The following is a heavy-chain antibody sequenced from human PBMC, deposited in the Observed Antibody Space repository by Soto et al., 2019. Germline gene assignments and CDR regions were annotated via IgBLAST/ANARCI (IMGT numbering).Heavy chain of an antibody. CDR2: ISHDETNK. CDR1: GFTFGNYG. D-gene: IGHD5-18*01. J-gene: IGHJ4*02. Sequence: QIHLVQSGGGVVQPGRSLLLSCAGSGFTFGNYGMHWVRQAPGKGLEWVAVISHDETNKYYIDSVKGRFTISRDNSKSTLYLQMNSLRAEDTAIYYCAKDISPGQGYRIFDYWGQGTQVTVSS. CDR3: AKDISPGQGYRIFDY. V-gene: IGHV3-30*18.